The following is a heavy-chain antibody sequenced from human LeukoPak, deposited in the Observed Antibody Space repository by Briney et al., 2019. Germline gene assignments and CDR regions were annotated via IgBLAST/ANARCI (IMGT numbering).Heavy chain of an antibody. CDR1: GFSFSNYA. CDR2: ISSSFGTI. D-gene: IGHD2-15*01. V-gene: IGHV3-48*02. Sequence: PGRSLRLSCVASGFSFSNYAMHWVRQAPGKGLEWVSYISSSFGTIYDADSVKGRSTISRDNAKNSLYLQMNSLRDEDTAVYFCARESVAGSDAFDIWGQGTMVTVSS. CDR3: ARESVAGSDAFDI. J-gene: IGHJ3*02.